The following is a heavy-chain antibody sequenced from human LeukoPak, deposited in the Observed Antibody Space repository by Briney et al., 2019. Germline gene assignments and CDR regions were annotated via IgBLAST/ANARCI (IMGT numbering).Heavy chain of an antibody. CDR2: INHSGST. D-gene: IGHD4/OR15-4a*01. Sequence: PSETLSLTCAVYGGSFSGYYWSWIRQPPGKGLEWIGEINHSGSTNYNPSLKSRVTISVDTSKNQFSLKLSSVTAADTAVYYCARGLPEVHYYYMDVWGKGTTVTASS. V-gene: IGHV4-34*01. J-gene: IGHJ6*03. CDR3: ARGLPEVHYYYMDV. CDR1: GGSFSGYY.